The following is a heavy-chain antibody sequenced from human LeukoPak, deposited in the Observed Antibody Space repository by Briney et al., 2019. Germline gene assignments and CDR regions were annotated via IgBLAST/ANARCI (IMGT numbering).Heavy chain of an antibody. J-gene: IGHJ4*02. V-gene: IGHV4-61*02. D-gene: IGHD6-19*01. CDR3: ARDQGGWSRVFDY. CDR2: ISSSGST. CDR1: GDSISSGDYY. Sequence: SETLSLTCTVSGDSISSGDYYWSWIRQPAGKGLEWIGRISSSGSTNYNPSLKSRVTISVDTSKNQFSLKLSSVTAADTAVYFCARDQGGWSRVFDYWGQGTLVTVSS.